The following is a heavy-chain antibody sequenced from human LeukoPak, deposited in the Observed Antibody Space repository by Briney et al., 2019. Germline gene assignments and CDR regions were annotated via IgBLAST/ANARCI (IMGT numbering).Heavy chain of an antibody. J-gene: IGHJ4*02. D-gene: IGHD6-19*01. CDR1: GFTVSNNY. V-gene: IGHV3-53*01. CDR2: IYSDGGS. CDR3: ARDSNGPAF. Sequence: GGSLRLSCAASGFTVSNNYMSWARQAPGKGLEWVSVIYSDGGSFYSDTVKGRFTISRDYSKNTLYLQMSSLRVDDTAVYYCARDSNGPAFWGQGTPVTVSS.